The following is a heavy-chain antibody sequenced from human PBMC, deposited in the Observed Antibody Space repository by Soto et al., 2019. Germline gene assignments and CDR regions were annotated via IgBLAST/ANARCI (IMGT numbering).Heavy chain of an antibody. Sequence: QVQLVQSGAEVKKPGSSVKVSCKASGGTFSSYTISWVRQAPGQGLEWMGRIIPILGIANYAQKFQGRVTITXAKXTXTAYMELSSLRSEDTAVYYCARDSGGNYYYYYGMDVWGQGTTVTVSS. D-gene: IGHD3-10*01. CDR2: IIPILGIA. J-gene: IGHJ6*02. CDR3: ARDSGGNYYYYYGMDV. CDR1: GGTFSSYT. V-gene: IGHV1-69*08.